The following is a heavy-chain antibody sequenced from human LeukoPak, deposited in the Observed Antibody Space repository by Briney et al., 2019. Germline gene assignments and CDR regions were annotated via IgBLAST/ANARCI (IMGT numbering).Heavy chain of an antibody. Sequence: KSGGSLRLSCAASGFTFSSYSMNWVRQAPGKGLEWVSSISSSSSYIYYADSVKGRFTISRDNAKNSLYLQMNSLRAEDTAVYYCARVGVGYCSGGSCYSSYYYYYGMDVWGQGTTVTVSS. J-gene: IGHJ6*02. CDR3: ARVGVGYCSGGSCYSSYYYYYGMDV. D-gene: IGHD2-15*01. CDR2: ISSSSSYI. V-gene: IGHV3-21*01. CDR1: GFTFSSYS.